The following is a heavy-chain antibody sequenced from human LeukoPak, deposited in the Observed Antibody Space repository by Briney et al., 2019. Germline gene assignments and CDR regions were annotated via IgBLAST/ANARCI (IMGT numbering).Heavy chain of an antibody. Sequence: SETLSLTCTVSGGSMGYYYWTWIRQSPGKGLEWIGQIYYTGSTYYNPSLERRVTISLDTSRIQFSLIMTSVTAADTAVYYCARGWTYNDILSFDPWGQGTLVTVSS. CDR2: IYYTGST. D-gene: IGHD3-9*01. J-gene: IGHJ5*02. CDR1: GGSMGYYY. CDR3: ARGWTYNDILSFDP. V-gene: IGHV4-59*01.